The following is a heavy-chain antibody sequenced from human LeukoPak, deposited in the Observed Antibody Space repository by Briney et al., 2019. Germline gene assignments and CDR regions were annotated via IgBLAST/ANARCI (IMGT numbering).Heavy chain of an antibody. V-gene: IGHV3-23*01. Sequence: GGSLRLSCAASGFTFSSYAMSWVRQAPGKGLEWVSAISGSGGSTYYADSVKGRFTISRDNSKNTLYLQMNSLRAEDTAVYYCAKHWYYDFWSGYYRGPNWFDPWGQGTLVIVSS. CDR3: AKHWYYDFWSGYYRGPNWFDP. D-gene: IGHD3-3*01. CDR1: GFTFSSYA. J-gene: IGHJ5*02. CDR2: ISGSGGST.